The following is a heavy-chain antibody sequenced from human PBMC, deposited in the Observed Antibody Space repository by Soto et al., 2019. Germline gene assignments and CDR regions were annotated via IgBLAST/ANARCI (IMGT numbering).Heavy chain of an antibody. CDR3: TKEPGVVAGDVFVCYDMDV. V-gene: IGHV3-23*01. Sequence: EVQLLESGGGLVQPGGSLRLSCTASGFNFKDYAMNWLRQAPGRGLEWVAGVSLSGGSPHHADSVKGRFTVSRDNSKNTLYLQMNSLRPEDPAVYYYTKEPGVVAGDVFVCYDMDVWGEGPT. J-gene: IGHJ6*03. CDR1: GFNFKDYA. CDR2: VSLSGGSP. D-gene: IGHD2-15*01.